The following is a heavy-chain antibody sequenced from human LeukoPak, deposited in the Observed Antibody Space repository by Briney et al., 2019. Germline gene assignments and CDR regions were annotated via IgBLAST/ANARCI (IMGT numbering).Heavy chain of an antibody. CDR3: ARATDYHFDY. V-gene: IGHV3-7*04. J-gene: IGHJ4*02. Sequence: GGSLRLSCAVSGLTFSSLWMSWVRRAPGKGLEWVANANPDGSGKYYVDSVKGRFTISRDNAKNSVYLQMDSLRAEDTAVYFCARATDYHFDYWGQGTLVTVSS. CDR1: GLTFSSLW. CDR2: ANPDGSGK. D-gene: IGHD4-11*01.